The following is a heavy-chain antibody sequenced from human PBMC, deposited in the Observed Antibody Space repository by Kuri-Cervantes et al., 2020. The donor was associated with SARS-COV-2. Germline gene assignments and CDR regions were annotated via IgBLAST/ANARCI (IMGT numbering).Heavy chain of an antibody. CDR2: ISYDGSNK. V-gene: IGHV3-30-3*01. CDR1: GFTFSNAW. D-gene: IGHD1-1*01. CDR3: VRDGDHWNFDY. J-gene: IGHJ4*02. Sequence: GESLKISCAASGFTFSNAWMNWVRQAPGKGLEWVAVISYDGSNKYYADSVKGRFTISRDNSKNTLYLQMNGLRAEDTAVYYCVRDGDHWNFDYWGQGTLVTVSS.